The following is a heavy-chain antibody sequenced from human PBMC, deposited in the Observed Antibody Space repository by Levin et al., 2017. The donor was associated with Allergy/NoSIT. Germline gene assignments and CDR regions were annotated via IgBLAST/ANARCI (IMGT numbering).Heavy chain of an antibody. D-gene: IGHD5-18*01. V-gene: IGHV6-1*01. Sequence: SQTLSLTCAISGDSVSSNSAAWNWIRQSPSRGLEWLGRTYYRSKWYNDYAVSVKSRITINPDTSKNQFSLQLNSVTPEDTAVYYCARDVESGYLPSIATDAFDSWGQGTMVTVSS. CDR1: GDSVSSNSAA. J-gene: IGHJ3*02. CDR2: TYYRSKWYN. CDR3: ARDVESGYLPSIATDAFDS.